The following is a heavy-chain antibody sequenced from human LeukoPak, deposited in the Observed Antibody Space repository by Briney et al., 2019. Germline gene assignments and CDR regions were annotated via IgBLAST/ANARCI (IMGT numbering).Heavy chain of an antibody. D-gene: IGHD6-6*01. Sequence: SETMSLTCAVSGYTISSGYYWGWIRPPPGKGLEWIGRIYHSGSTYYNTSLKSRVTISVDTSKNQFSLKLSSVTAADTAAYYCASYEYSSSWVNYFDYWGQGTLVSVSS. V-gene: IGHV4-38-2*01. CDR1: GYTISSGYY. CDR3: ASYEYSSSWVNYFDY. J-gene: IGHJ4*02. CDR2: IYHSGST.